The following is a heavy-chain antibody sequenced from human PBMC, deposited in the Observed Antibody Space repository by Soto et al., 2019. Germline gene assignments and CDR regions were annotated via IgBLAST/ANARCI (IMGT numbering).Heavy chain of an antibody. CDR3: AKTDFWSGYYNYYYYGMDV. J-gene: IGHJ6*02. Sequence: GGSLRLSCAASGFTFSSYAMSWVRQAPGKGLEWVSAISGSGGSTYYADSVKGRFTISRDNSKNTLYLQMNSLRAEDTAVYYCAKTDFWSGYYNYYYYGMDVWGQGTTVTVSS. CDR2: ISGSGGST. D-gene: IGHD3-3*01. V-gene: IGHV3-23*01. CDR1: GFTFSSYA.